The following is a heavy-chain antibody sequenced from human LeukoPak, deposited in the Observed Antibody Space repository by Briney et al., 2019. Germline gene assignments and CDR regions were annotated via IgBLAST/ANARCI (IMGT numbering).Heavy chain of an antibody. CDR1: GFTFSDYY. Sequence: PGGSLRLSCAASGFTFSDYYMSWIRQAPGKGLEWISYITSSSSDTNYADSVKGRFTISRDNAKNSLNLQLNSLRPEDTAVYYCAREAYSGYDFYFDYWGQGTLVTVSS. CDR2: ITSSSSDT. J-gene: IGHJ4*02. CDR3: AREAYSGYDFYFDY. D-gene: IGHD5-12*01. V-gene: IGHV3-11*06.